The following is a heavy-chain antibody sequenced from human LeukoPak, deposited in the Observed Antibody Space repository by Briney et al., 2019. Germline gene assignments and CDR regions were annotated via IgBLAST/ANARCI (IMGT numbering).Heavy chain of an antibody. D-gene: IGHD3-10*01. CDR3: ARDIGIRGVITADY. CDR2: INPNSGGT. CDR1: EYTFTGYY. J-gene: IGHJ4*02. V-gene: IGHV1-2*02. Sequence: ASVKVSCKASEYTFTGYYMHWVRQAPGQGLEWMGWINPNSGGTNHAQKFQGRVTMTRDTSISTAYMELSRLRSDDTAVYYCARDIGIRGVITADYWGQGTLVTVSS.